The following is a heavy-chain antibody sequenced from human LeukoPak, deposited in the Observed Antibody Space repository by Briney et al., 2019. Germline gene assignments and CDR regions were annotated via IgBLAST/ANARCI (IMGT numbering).Heavy chain of an antibody. CDR1: GGSISSYY. J-gene: IGHJ4*02. CDR3: ARGPLSSSSVDY. V-gene: IGHV4-39*07. D-gene: IGHD6-13*01. CDR2: IYYSGST. Sequence: SETLSLTCTVSGGSISSYYWGWIRQPPGKGLEWIGSIYYSGSTYYNPSLKSRVTISVDTSKNQFSLKLSSVTAADTAVYYCARGPLSSSSVDYWGQGTLVTVSS.